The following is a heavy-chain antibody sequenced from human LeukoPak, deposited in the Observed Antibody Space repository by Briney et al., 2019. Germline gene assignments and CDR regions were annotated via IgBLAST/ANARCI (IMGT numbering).Heavy chain of an antibody. D-gene: IGHD5-12*01. CDR3: ARVRTSGYQNFDY. J-gene: IGHJ4*02. Sequence: GGSLRLSCAASGFTFSSYSMNWVRQAPGKGLEWVSSISSSSSYIYYADSVKGRFTISGDNAKNTLYLQMNSLRAEDTAVYYCARVRTSGYQNFDYWGQGTLVTVSS. CDR1: GFTFSSYS. CDR2: ISSSSSYI. V-gene: IGHV3-21*01.